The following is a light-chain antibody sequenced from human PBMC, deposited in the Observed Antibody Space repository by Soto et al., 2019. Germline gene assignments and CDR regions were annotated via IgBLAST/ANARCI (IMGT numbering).Light chain of an antibody. V-gene: IGKV2-30*02. CDR2: QIS. J-gene: IGKJ2*01. Sequence: DVVMTQSPLSLPVTLGQPASISCRSSQSLVHSDGNTYLNWFQQRPGQSPRRLVYQISNRDSGVPDRFSGSGSGTDFTLTISRVEAEDVGVYYCMYSTHWPYTFGQGTKLE. CDR1: QSLVHSDGNTY. CDR3: MYSTHWPYT.